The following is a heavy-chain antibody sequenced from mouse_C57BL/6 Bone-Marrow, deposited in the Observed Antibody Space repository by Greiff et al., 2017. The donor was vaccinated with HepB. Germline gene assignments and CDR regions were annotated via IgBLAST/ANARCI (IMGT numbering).Heavy chain of an antibody. D-gene: IGHD2-3*01. J-gene: IGHJ2*01. CDR3: ARRGGNMIYDVDY. CDR2: IDPSDSYT. Sequence: VQLQQPGAELVMPGASVKLSCKASGYTFTSYWMHWVKQRPGQGLEWIGEIDPSDSYTNYNQKFKGKSTLTVDKSSSTAYMQLSSLTSEDSAVYYCARRGGNMIYDVDYWGQGTTLTVSS. V-gene: IGHV1-69*01. CDR1: GYTFTSYW.